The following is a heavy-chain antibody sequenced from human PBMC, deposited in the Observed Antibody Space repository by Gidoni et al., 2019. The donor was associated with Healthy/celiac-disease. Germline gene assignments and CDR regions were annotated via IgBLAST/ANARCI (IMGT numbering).Heavy chain of an antibody. D-gene: IGHD2-21*02. CDR1: GFTFSSYA. Sequence: QVQLVESGGGVVQPGRSLSLSCSASGFTFSSYAMHWVRQAPGKGLEWVAVISYDGSNKYYADSVKGRFTISRDNSKNTLYLQMNSLRAEDTAVYYCARGGGVVTVANVDYWGQGTLVTVSS. CDR2: ISYDGSNK. CDR3: ARGGGVVTVANVDY. J-gene: IGHJ4*02. V-gene: IGHV3-30-3*01.